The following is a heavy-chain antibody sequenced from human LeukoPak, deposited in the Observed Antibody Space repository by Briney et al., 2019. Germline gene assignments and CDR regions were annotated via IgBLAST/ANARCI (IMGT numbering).Heavy chain of an antibody. Sequence: QPGGSLRLSCAASGFTVSINYMSWVRQAPGKGLEWVSVIYSGGNTYYADSVKGRFTISRDNSKNTVYLQMNSLRAEDTAVYYCARDPSMTSYYFDYWGQGTLVTVSS. CDR1: GFTVSINY. CDR3: ARDPSMTSYYFDY. J-gene: IGHJ4*02. V-gene: IGHV3-53*01. D-gene: IGHD2/OR15-2a*01. CDR2: IYSGGNT.